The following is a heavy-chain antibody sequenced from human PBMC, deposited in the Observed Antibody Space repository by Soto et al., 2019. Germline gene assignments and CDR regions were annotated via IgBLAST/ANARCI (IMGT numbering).Heavy chain of an antibody. J-gene: IGHJ6*02. D-gene: IGHD1-20*01. CDR2: ISYDGSNK. CDR1: GFTFSSYA. CDR3: ARVREPGDNWKGLYYYGMDV. V-gene: IGHV3-30-3*01. Sequence: GGSLRLSCAASGFTFSSYAMQWVRQAPGKGLEWVAVISYDGSNKYYADSVKGRFTISRDNSKNSLYLQMNSLRDEDTAVYYCARVREPGDNWKGLYYYGMDVWGQGTTVTVSS.